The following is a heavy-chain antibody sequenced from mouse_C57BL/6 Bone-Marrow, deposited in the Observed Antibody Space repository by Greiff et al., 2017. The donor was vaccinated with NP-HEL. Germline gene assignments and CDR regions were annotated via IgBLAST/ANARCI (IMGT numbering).Heavy chain of an antibody. CDR3: AREGATEPYAMDY. Sequence: QVQLKQSGAELVKPGASVKISCKASGYAFSSYWMNWVKQRPGKGLEWIGQIYPGDGDTNYNGKFKGKATLTADKSSSTAYMQLSSLTSEDSAVYVCAREGATEPYAMDYWGQGTSVTVSS. J-gene: IGHJ4*01. CDR1: GYAFSSYW. V-gene: IGHV1-80*01. CDR2: IYPGDGDT.